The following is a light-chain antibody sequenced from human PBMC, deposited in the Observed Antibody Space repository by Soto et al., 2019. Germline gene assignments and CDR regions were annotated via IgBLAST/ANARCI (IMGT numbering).Light chain of an antibody. CDR2: AAS. Sequence: IQLTQSPSSLSASLGDRVTITCRASQGISNHLGWYQQKPGKAPELLIYAASTLQTGVPSRFSGGGSGTDFTLTITSLQPEDFATYYCQQVNVYPSTFGGGTKVDSK. CDR3: QQVNVYPST. CDR1: QGISNH. V-gene: IGKV1-9*01. J-gene: IGKJ4*01.